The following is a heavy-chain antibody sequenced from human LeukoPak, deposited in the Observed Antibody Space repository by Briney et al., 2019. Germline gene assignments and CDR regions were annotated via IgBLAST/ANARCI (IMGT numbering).Heavy chain of an antibody. J-gene: IGHJ6*03. V-gene: IGHV4-59*01. CDR2: IYYSGST. Sequence: PSETLSLTCTVSGGSISSYYWSWIRQPPGKGLEWIGYIYYSGSTNYNPSLKSRVTISVDTSKNQFSLKLSSVTAADTAVYYCARVSWFPGTSYYYMDVWGKGTTVTVSS. CDR3: ARVSWFPGTSYYYMDV. CDR1: GGSISSYY. D-gene: IGHD1-1*01.